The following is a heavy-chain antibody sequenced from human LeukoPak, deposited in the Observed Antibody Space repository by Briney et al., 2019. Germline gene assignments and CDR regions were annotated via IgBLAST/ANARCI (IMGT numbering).Heavy chain of an antibody. CDR2: ISHTGGST. CDR1: GFTFNIYA. D-gene: IGHD3-3*01. J-gene: IGHJ5*02. CDR3: AKSDAFLEYFDNVDA. Sequence: GGSLRLSCAAYGFTFNIYAMSWVRQAHGKGPEWVSIISHTGGSTYYADSVKGRFTISRDDSKNTLYLQMNSLRVEDTAVYYCAKSDAFLEYFDNVDAWGQGTLVTVSS. V-gene: IGHV3-23*01.